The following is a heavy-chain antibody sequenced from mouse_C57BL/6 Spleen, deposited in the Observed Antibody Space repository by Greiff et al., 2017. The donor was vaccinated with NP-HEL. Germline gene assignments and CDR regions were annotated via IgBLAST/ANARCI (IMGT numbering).Heavy chain of an antibody. CDR1: GYSITSGYY. J-gene: IGHJ1*03. V-gene: IGHV3-6*01. D-gene: IGHD2-5*01. CDR2: ISYDGSN. Sequence: EVQLQESGPGLVKPSPSLSLTCSVTGYSITSGYYWNWIRQFPGNKLEWMGYISYDGSNNYNPSLKNRISITRDTSKNQFFLKLNSVTTEDTATYYCASYYSNYGYFDVWGTGTTVTVSS. CDR3: ASYYSNYGYFDV.